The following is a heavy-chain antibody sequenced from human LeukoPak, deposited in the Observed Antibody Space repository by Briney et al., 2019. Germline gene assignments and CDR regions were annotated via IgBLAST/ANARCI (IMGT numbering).Heavy chain of an antibody. CDR1: GFTFSNAW. D-gene: IGHD1-26*01. CDR2: NKSKTDGGTT. V-gene: IGHV3-15*01. J-gene: IGHJ6*02. Sequence: PGGSLRLSCAASGFTFSNAWMSWVRQAPGKGLEWVGRNKSKTDGGTTDYAAPVKGRFTISRDDSKNTLYLQMNSLKTEDTAVYYCTTAYSYYYYGMDVWGQGTTVTVSS. CDR3: TTAYSYYYYGMDV.